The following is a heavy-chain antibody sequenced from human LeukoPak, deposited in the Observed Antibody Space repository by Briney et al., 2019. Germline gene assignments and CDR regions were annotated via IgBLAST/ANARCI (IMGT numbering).Heavy chain of an antibody. D-gene: IGHD6-19*01. CDR3: AKDLSRAVAADWFDP. J-gene: IGHJ5*02. V-gene: IGHV3-23*01. Sequence: GGSLRLSCAGSGFTSSDYDMSWVRQAPGKGLEWVSSISDSGGRTFYADSVKGRFTISRDNSKNMLFRQMNSLRVEDTAVYYCAKDLSRAVAADWFDPWAQGTLVTVSS. CDR2: ISDSGGRT. CDR1: GFTSSDYD.